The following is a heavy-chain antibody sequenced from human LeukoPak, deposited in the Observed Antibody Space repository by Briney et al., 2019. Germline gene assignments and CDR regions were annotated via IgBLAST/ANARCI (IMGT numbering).Heavy chain of an antibody. Sequence: PGGSLRLSCAASEFTFISYTVHWVRQPPGKGLEWIGNIFYSGSTYYSPSLKSRVTISLDTSRNQFSLKLTSVTAADTAVYYCAKSNGYGLVDIWGQGTMVTVSS. J-gene: IGHJ3*02. D-gene: IGHD3-10*01. CDR2: IFYSGST. CDR3: AKSNGYGLVDI. CDR1: EFTFISYT. V-gene: IGHV4-59*12.